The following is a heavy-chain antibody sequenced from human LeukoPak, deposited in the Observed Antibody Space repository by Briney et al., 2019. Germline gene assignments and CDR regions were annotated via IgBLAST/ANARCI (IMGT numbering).Heavy chain of an antibody. CDR1: GFTFSSYA. CDR2: ISGSGGST. Sequence: PGGSLRLSCAASGFTFSSYAMSWVRQAPGKGLEGVSAISGSGGSTYYADSVKGRFTISRDNSKNTLYLPMNSLRAEDTAVYYCAKLAAKNIAAAGKDWGQGTLVTVSS. V-gene: IGHV3-23*01. J-gene: IGHJ4*02. CDR3: AKLAAKNIAAAGKD. D-gene: IGHD6-13*01.